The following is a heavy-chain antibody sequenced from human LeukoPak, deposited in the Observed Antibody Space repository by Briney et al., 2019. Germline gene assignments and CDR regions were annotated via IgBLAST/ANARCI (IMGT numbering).Heavy chain of an antibody. J-gene: IGHJ5*02. CDR1: GFTFSSYP. CDR2: IRGGGDTS. V-gene: IGHV3-23*01. Sequence: PGGSLRLSCAASGFTFSSYPVNWVRQAPGKGLEWVSCIRGGGDTSYYADPEKGRSTISRDNYKNTLYLKMSSLRAEDTAVYYCAKDRYSIRGNCFDTWGQGTLVTVSS. CDR3: AKDRYSIRGNCFDT. D-gene: IGHD6-13*01.